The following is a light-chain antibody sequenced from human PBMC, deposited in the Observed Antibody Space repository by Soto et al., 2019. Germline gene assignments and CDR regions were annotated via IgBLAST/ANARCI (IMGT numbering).Light chain of an antibody. CDR2: DAS. CDR3: QKYNSFWT. Sequence: DIQMTQSPSTLSASVGDRVTISCRASQTISNWLAWYQQKPGKAPKLLIYDASSLESGVPSRFSGSGSGTEFTLTISSLQPEDFATDYCQKYNSFWTFGQGNKVEIK. CDR1: QTISNW. J-gene: IGKJ1*01. V-gene: IGKV1-5*01.